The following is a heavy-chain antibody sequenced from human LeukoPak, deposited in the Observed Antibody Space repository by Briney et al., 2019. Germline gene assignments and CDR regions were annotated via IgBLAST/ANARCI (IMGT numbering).Heavy chain of an antibody. Sequence: PSQPLSLTCTVSGGSIASGGYYWSWIPQHPKEGLGWIGYIFYTGSTAYNPSLKSRVTISVDTSKHELALNVNSVTAADTAVYYCARARYSRAWYASDIWGQGTVVTV. V-gene: IGHV4-31*03. CDR2: IFYTGST. CDR1: GGSIASGGYY. J-gene: IGHJ3*02. D-gene: IGHD6-19*01. CDR3: ARARYSRAWYASDI.